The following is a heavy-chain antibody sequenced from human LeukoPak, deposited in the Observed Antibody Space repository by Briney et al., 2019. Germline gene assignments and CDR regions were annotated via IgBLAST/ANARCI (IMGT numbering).Heavy chain of an antibody. J-gene: IGHJ5*02. CDR1: GGSFSGYY. CDR3: ARAARYCSSTSCYRSRVSWFDP. D-gene: IGHD2-2*01. CDR2: INHSGST. Sequence: MPSETLSLTCAVYGGSFSGYYWSWIRQPPGKGLEWIGEINHSGSTNYNPSLKSRVTISVDTSKNQFSLKLSSVTAADTAVYYCARAARYCSSTSCYRSRVSWFDPWGQGTLVTVSS. V-gene: IGHV4-34*01.